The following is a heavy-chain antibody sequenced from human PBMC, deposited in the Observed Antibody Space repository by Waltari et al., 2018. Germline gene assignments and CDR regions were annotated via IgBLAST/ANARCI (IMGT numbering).Heavy chain of an antibody. CDR2: ITGTSRTK. V-gene: IGHV3-48*01. CDR3: ARPVRISGNYGLDV. J-gene: IGHJ6*02. Sequence: EIQLVQSGGGLVQPGGPLRLSCAASGFNIDDYSLNWVRQAPGKGVDGVSLITGTSRTKFYADSVRGRFTISRDNAKNSLYLQMNSLRADDTAVYFCARPVRISGNYGLDVWGQGTTVIVSS. CDR1: GFNIDDYS.